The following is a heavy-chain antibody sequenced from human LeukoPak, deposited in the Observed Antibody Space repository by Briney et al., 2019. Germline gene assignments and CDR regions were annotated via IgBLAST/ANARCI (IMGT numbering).Heavy chain of an antibody. J-gene: IGHJ4*02. CDR1: GGSISSNNW. CDR3: ARLLFGRSGYYQNFDY. CDR2: IYYSGST. Sequence: SETLSLTCAVSGGSISSNNWWSWVRQPPGKGLEWIGSIYYSGSTYYNPSLKSRVTISVDTSKNQFSLKLSSVTAADTAVYYCARLLFGRSGYYQNFDYWGQGTLVTVSS. V-gene: IGHV4-39*01. D-gene: IGHD3-3*01.